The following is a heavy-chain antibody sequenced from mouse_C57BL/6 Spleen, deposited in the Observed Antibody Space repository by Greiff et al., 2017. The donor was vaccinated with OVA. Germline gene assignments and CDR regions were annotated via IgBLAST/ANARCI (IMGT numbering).Heavy chain of an antibody. Sequence: QVQLQQPGAELVMPGASVKLSCKASGYTFTSYWMHWVKQRPGQGLEWIGEIDPSDSYTKYNQKFKGKSTLTVDKSSSTAYMQLSSLTSEDSAVYYCARSKANWDWGFDVWGTGTTVTVSS. J-gene: IGHJ1*03. D-gene: IGHD4-1*01. CDR3: ARSKANWDWGFDV. CDR1: GYTFTSYW. CDR2: IDPSDSYT. V-gene: IGHV1-69*01.